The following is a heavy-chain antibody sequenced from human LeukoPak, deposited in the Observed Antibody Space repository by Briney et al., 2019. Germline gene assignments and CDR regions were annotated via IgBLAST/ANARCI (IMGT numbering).Heavy chain of an antibody. CDR1: GFTFSSSW. D-gene: IGHD5-18*01. CDR2: IKEDGSDK. CDR3: ARSTAHAFDI. J-gene: IGHJ3*02. V-gene: IGHV3-7*02. Sequence: TGGSLRPSCAASGFTFSSSWMSWVRQAPGKGLEWVANIKEDGSDKYYVDSVKGRFTVSKDNAKNSMSLQMNSLRPEDTAVYYCARSTAHAFDIWGQGTMVTVSS.